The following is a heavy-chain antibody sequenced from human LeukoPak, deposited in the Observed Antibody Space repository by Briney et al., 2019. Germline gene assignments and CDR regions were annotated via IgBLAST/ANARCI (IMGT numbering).Heavy chain of an antibody. CDR3: ARELTFGVPLGY. D-gene: IGHD3-3*01. Sequence: PGGSLRLSCAASGFTFNNYAMSWVRQAPGKGLEWVSVIYSGGSTYYADSVKGRFTISRDNSKNTLYLQMNSLRAEDTAVYYCARELTFGVPLGYWGQGTLVTVSS. V-gene: IGHV3-66*02. CDR2: IYSGGST. J-gene: IGHJ4*02. CDR1: GFTFNNYA.